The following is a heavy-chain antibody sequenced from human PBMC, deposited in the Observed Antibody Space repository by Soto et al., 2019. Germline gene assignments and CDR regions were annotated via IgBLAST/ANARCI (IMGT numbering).Heavy chain of an antibody. CDR1: GFSFSRYG. CDR2: IWNDGSNK. Sequence: PGGSLRLSCAASGFSFSRYGMHWVRQAPGKGLEWVAVIWNDGSNKYYADSVKGRFTISRDNSMNTVYLQMSSLRVEDTAVYYSAREKDTFGLTDFDYWGQGALVTVSS. V-gene: IGHV3-33*01. J-gene: IGHJ4*02. CDR3: AREKDTFGLTDFDY. D-gene: IGHD3-16*01.